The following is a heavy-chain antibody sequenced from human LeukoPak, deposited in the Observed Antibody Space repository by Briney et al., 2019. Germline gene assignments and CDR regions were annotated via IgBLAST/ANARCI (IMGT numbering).Heavy chain of an antibody. Sequence: GASVKVSCKASGYTFTSYDINWVRQATGQGLEWMGWMNPNSGNTGYAQKLQGRVTMTRNTSISTAYMELSSLRSEDTAVYYCATTGYSSALRDYWGQGTLVTVSS. J-gene: IGHJ4*02. D-gene: IGHD6-19*01. V-gene: IGHV1-8*01. CDR1: GYTFTSYD. CDR2: MNPNSGNT. CDR3: ATTGYSSALRDY.